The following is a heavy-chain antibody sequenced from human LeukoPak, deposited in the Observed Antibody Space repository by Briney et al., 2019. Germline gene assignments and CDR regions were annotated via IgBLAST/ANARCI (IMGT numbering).Heavy chain of an antibody. CDR3: ARITVDSSGWYHFDY. CDR1: GFTFSSYA. D-gene: IGHD6-19*01. Sequence: PGGSLRLSCAASGFTFSSYAMSWVRQAPGKGLEWVSGISGSGGSTYYADSVKGRFTISRDNAKNSLYLQMNSLRAEDTAVYYCARITVDSSGWYHFDYWGQGTLVTVSS. V-gene: IGHV3-23*01. J-gene: IGHJ4*02. CDR2: ISGSGGST.